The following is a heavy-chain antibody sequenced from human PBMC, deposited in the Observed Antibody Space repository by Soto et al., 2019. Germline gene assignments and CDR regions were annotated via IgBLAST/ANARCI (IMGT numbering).Heavy chain of an antibody. CDR2: ISAYNGNT. D-gene: IGHD6-19*01. CDR1: GYTLTSYG. V-gene: IGHV1-18*01. Sequence: GASVKVSCKASGYTLTSYGISWVRQAPGQRLEWMGWISAYNGNTNYAQKLQGRVTMTTDTSTSTAYMELRSLRSDDTAVYYCARDSRGSSGWYRKVDYWGQGTLVTVSS. CDR3: ARDSRGSSGWYRKVDY. J-gene: IGHJ4*02.